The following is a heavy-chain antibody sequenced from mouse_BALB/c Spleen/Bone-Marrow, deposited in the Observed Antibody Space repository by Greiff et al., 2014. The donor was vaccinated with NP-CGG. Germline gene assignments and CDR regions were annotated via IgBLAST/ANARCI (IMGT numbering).Heavy chain of an antibody. CDR2: ISGGTRTN. Sequence: EVQRVESGGGLVQPGGSRKLSCAASGFTFRSFGMHWARQAPEKGLEWVAYISGGTRTNHNADTVKGRFTISREHPNNTLFLQMPSLRSEDTAMYYCVRGGYYVPSYFDSWGQGTTLTVSS. D-gene: IGHD2-3*01. J-gene: IGHJ2*01. CDR1: GFTFRSFG. V-gene: IGHV5-17*02. CDR3: VRGGYYVPSYFDS.